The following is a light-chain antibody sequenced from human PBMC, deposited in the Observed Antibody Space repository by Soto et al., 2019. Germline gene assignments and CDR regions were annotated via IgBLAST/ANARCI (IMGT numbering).Light chain of an antibody. CDR2: TAS. J-gene: IGKJ5*01. Sequence: DIQMTQSPSSVSASVGDRVTITCRASQGIDNWLAWYQQKPGKAPKLLIYTASSLQSGVPSRFSGSGSGADFTLTISSLQPEDFATYSCQQGYSFPVTFGQGTRLEIK. V-gene: IGKV1-12*01. CDR3: QQGYSFPVT. CDR1: QGIDNW.